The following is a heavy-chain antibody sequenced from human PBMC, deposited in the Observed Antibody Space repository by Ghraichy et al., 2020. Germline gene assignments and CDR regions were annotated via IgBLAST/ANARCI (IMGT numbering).Heavy chain of an antibody. Sequence: ASVKVSCKTGRETVRTYDTNGERQCSVQGLEWMGWMNPNSGNTGYAQKFQGRVTMTRNTSISTAYMELSSLRSEDTAVYYCVVATTVTHYWGQGTLVTVSS. V-gene: IGHV1-8*01. CDR3: VVATTVTHY. D-gene: IGHD4-11*01. CDR2: MNPNSGNT. CDR1: RETVRTYD. J-gene: IGHJ4*02.